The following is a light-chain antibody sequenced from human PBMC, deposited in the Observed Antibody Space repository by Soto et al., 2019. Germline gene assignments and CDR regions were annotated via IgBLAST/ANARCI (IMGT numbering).Light chain of an antibody. V-gene: IGKV1-5*01. J-gene: IGKJ2*01. CDR2: DAS. CDR3: QQYNSYLYS. Sequence: DIQMTQSPSTLSASVGDRVTITCRASQSISSWLAWYQQKPGKAPKLLIYDASSLESGVPSRFSGSGSGTEFTLTISSLQPDDFATYYGQQYNSYLYSCGQATKLEIK. CDR1: QSISSW.